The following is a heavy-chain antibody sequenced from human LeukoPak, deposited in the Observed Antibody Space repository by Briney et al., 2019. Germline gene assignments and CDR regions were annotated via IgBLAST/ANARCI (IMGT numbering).Heavy chain of an antibody. Sequence: GASVNVSCKASGYTFTRYDINWVRQATGQGLEWMGWMNPNSGNSGYAQKSQGRVTMTRNTSISTAYMELSSLRSEDTAVYYCARGGPLWFGEPGGLYWFDPWGQGTLVTVSS. V-gene: IGHV1-8*01. CDR1: GYTFTRYD. CDR2: MNPNSGNS. D-gene: IGHD3-10*01. CDR3: ARGGPLWFGEPGGLYWFDP. J-gene: IGHJ5*02.